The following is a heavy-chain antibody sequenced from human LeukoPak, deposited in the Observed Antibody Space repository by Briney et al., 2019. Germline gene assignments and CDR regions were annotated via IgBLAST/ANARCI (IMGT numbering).Heavy chain of an antibody. CDR3: AKAGAVVVVAAKYFDY. Sequence: GGSLRLSCAASGFTFSSYAITWVRQAPGKGLEWVSSIRSTGDSTFYADSVKGRFTISRDNSKNTLYLQMNSLRAEDTAVYYCAKAGAVVVVAAKYFDYWGQGTLVTVSS. D-gene: IGHD2-15*01. CDR1: GFTFSSYA. J-gene: IGHJ4*02. CDR2: IRSTGDST. V-gene: IGHV3-23*01.